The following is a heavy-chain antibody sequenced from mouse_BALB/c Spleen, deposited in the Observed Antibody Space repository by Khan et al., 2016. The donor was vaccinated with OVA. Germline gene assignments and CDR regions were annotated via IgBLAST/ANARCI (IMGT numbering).Heavy chain of an antibody. Sequence: QIQLVPSGAELVRPGVSVKISCKGSGYTFTDFTMHWVKQSHAKSLEWIGVISTYYGDATYNQKFKGKATMTVDKASSTAYMELARLTSEDSAIYCGKRGGGGNRFAYWGQGTLVTVSA. J-gene: IGHJ3*01. CDR1: GYTFTDFT. CDR2: ISTYYGDA. V-gene: IGHV1S137*01. CDR3: KRGGGGNRFAY.